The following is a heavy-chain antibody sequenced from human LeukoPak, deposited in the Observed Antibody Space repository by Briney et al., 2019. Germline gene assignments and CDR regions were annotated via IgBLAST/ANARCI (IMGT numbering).Heavy chain of an antibody. J-gene: IGHJ4*02. CDR1: GGSITSYY. D-gene: IGHD1-26*01. Sequence: SDTLSLTCTVSGGSITSYYWSWIRQPPGEGLEYIGQIHFSGSANYNPSLEGRVAMSLDASKNQFSLKVSSVTAADTAIYYCARDIREVGATHYFDYWGQGSLVTVSS. CDR2: IHFSGSA. CDR3: ARDIREVGATHYFDY. V-gene: IGHV4-59*01.